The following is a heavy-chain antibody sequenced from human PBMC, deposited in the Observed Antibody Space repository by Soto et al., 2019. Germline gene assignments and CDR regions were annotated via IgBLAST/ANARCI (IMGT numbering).Heavy chain of an antibody. Sequence: QVQLQQWGAGLLKPSETLSLTCAVYGGSFSGYYWSWIRQPPGKVLEWIGEINHSGSTNYNPSLKSRVTISVDTSKNQFSLKLSSVTAADTAVYYCATPLGIAARLGYWGQGTLVTVSS. V-gene: IGHV4-34*01. CDR1: GGSFSGYY. CDR2: INHSGST. J-gene: IGHJ4*02. CDR3: ATPLGIAARLGY. D-gene: IGHD6-6*01.